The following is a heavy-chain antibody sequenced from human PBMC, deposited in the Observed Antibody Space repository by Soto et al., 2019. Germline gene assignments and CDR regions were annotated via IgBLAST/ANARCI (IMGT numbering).Heavy chain of an antibody. CDR2: ISAYNGNT. J-gene: IGHJ6*03. D-gene: IGHD6-19*01. CDR1: GYTFTSYG. V-gene: IGHV1-18*01. CDR3: ARAKKEVGIAVAGTHYYYMDV. Sequence: ASVKVSCKASGYTFTSYGISWVRQAPGQGLEWMGWISAYNGNTNYAQKLQGRVTMTTDTSTSTAYMELGSLRSDDTAVYYCARAKKEVGIAVAGTHYYYMDVWGKGTTVTVSS.